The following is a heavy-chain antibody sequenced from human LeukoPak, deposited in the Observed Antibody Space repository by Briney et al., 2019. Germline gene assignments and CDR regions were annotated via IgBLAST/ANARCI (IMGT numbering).Heavy chain of an antibody. J-gene: IGHJ4*02. CDR2: IYYSGST. CDR1: GGSISNKY. Sequence: SETLSLTCTVSGGSISNKYWSWIRQPPGKGLEWIGYIYYSGSTNYNPSLKSRVTILVDTSKNQFSLKLSSVTAADTAVYYCARLRVRGYGYGPWEGPTWLDYWGQGTLVTVSS. CDR3: ARLRVRGYGYGPWEGPTWLDY. V-gene: IGHV4-59*12. D-gene: IGHD5-18*01.